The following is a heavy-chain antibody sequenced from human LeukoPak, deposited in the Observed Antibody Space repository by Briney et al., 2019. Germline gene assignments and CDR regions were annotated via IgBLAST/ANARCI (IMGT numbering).Heavy chain of an antibody. D-gene: IGHD6-13*01. CDR3: AKVGIASVEGDYHYFDY. Sequence: ASVKVSCKASGYTFTSYDINWVRQATGQGLEWMGWMNPNSGNTGYAQKFQGRVTMTRNTSISTAYMELSSLRSEDTAVYYCAKVGIASVEGDYHYFDYWGQGTLVTVSS. J-gene: IGHJ4*02. CDR2: MNPNSGNT. CDR1: GYTFTSYD. V-gene: IGHV1-8*01.